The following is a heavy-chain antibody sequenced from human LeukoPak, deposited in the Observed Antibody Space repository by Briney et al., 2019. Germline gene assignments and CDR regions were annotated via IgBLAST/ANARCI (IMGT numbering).Heavy chain of an antibody. D-gene: IGHD1-1*01. V-gene: IGHV3-7*01. CDR1: GFTFTTYW. J-gene: IGHJ4*02. Sequence: GGSLRLSCTASGFTFTTYWMSWVRHPPGKGLEWVANIKQDGTEKYYVDSVKGRFTISRDNAKNSLYLQMNSLRAEDTAVYYCAKSATGSYFDYWGQGTLVTVSS. CDR2: IKQDGTEK. CDR3: AKSATGSYFDY.